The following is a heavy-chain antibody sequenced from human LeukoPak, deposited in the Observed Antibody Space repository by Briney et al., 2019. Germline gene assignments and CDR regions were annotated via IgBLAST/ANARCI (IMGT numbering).Heavy chain of an antibody. CDR2: INPSGGST. V-gene: IGHV1-46*01. CDR1: GYTFTSYY. CDR3: ARGNSVEDTAWWFDP. D-gene: IGHD4-23*01. J-gene: IGHJ5*02. Sequence: ASVKVSCKASGYTFTSYYMHWVRQAPGQGLEWMGIINPSGGSTSYAQKFQGRVTITRNTSISTAYMELSSLRSEDTAVYYCARGNSVEDTAWWFDPWGQGTLVTVSS.